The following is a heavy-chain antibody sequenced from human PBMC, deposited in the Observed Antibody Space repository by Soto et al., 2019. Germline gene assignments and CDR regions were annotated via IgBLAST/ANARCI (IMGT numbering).Heavy chain of an antibody. CDR3: ARQIAVAGRTFDY. Sequence: GGSLRLYCAASGFTFSSYSMNWVRQAPGNGLEWVSSISSSSSYLSYADSVKGRFTISRDNAKNSLYLQMNSLRAEDTAVYYCARQIAVAGRTFDYWGQGTLVTVSS. V-gene: IGHV3-21*01. D-gene: IGHD6-19*01. CDR1: GFTFSSYS. J-gene: IGHJ4*02. CDR2: ISSSSSYL.